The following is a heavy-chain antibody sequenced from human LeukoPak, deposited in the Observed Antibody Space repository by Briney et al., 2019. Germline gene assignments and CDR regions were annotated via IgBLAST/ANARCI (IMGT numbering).Heavy chain of an antibody. Sequence: GGSLRLSCAASGFTFSSYSMNWVRQAPGKGLEWVSSISSSSSYIYYADSVKGRFTISRDNAKNSLYLQMNSLRAEDTAVYYCARDMAAGTGWFDPWGQGTLVTVSS. D-gene: IGHD6-13*01. CDR1: GFTFSSYS. V-gene: IGHV3-21*01. CDR2: ISSSSSYI. CDR3: ARDMAAGTGWFDP. J-gene: IGHJ5*02.